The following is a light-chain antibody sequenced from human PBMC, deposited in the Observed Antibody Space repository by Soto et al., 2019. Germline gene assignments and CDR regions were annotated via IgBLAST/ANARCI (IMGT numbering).Light chain of an antibody. V-gene: IGKV1-6*01. CDR2: STS. CDR3: LQEYSYPRT. J-gene: IGKJ1*01. Sequence: AIQMTQSPSSLSASIGDRVTITCRASQNIRNELNWYQQKPGKAPKLLIYSTSTLQSGVPSRFRGSGSGTYFTLTISSLQPEDFATYYCLQEYSYPRTFGQGTQVDIK. CDR1: QNIRNE.